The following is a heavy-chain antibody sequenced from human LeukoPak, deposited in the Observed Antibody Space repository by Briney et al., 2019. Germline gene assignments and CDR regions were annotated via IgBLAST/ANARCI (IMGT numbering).Heavy chain of an antibody. CDR1: GGSISSYY. CDR2: IYTSGST. CDR3: ARDLRWYSSSWYDKKNWFDP. J-gene: IGHJ5*02. D-gene: IGHD6-13*01. Sequence: NSSETLSLTCTVSGGSISSYYWSWIRQPAGKGLEWIGRIYTSGSTNYNPSLKSRVTMSVDTSKNQFSLKLSSVTAADTAVYYCARDLRWYSSSWYDKKNWFDPWGPRTLVTVSS. V-gene: IGHV4-4*07.